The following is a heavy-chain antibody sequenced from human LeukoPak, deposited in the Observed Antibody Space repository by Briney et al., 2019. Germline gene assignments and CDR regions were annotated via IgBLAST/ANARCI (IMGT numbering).Heavy chain of an antibody. Sequence: GGSLRLSCAASGFTFSNYGMHWVRQAPGKGLEWVAVISYDGSNKYYADSVKGRFTISRDNSKNTLYLQMNSLRAEDTAVYYCAKVGATTLDYYYYGMDVWGQGTTVTVSS. D-gene: IGHD1-26*01. CDR1: GFTFSNYG. CDR3: AKVGATTLDYYYYGMDV. V-gene: IGHV3-30*18. J-gene: IGHJ6*02. CDR2: ISYDGSNK.